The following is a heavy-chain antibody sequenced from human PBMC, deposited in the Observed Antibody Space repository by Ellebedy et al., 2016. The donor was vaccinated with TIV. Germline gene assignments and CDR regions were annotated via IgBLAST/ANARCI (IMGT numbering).Heavy chain of an antibody. J-gene: IGHJ3*01. Sequence: SETLSLTCTVSGGSISSSIYYWGWIRQSPGKGLEWIGSIYYSGSTYYNPSLKSRLTVSLDTSKSQFSLRLSSVTAADTAVYYCARGVVVTGTYAFDFWGQGTVVTVSS. CDR2: IYYSGST. D-gene: IGHD2-21*02. CDR3: ARGVVVTGTYAFDF. V-gene: IGHV4-39*07. CDR1: GGSISSSIYY.